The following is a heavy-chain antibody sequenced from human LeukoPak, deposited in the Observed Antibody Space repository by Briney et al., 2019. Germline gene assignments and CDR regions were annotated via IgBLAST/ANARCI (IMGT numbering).Heavy chain of an antibody. CDR3: ARVPYDSSGYYYGYYLDY. CDR2: FNLSGGST. J-gene: IGHJ4*02. V-gene: IGHV1-46*01. CDR1: GYTFSSYY. Sequence: ASVKVSCKASGYTFSSYYMHWVRQAPGQGLRWWGIFNLSGGSTGYAQKFQGRVTMTRDTSTSTVYMELSSLRFEDTAVYYCARVPYDSSGYYYGYYLDYWGQGTLVTVSS. D-gene: IGHD3-22*01.